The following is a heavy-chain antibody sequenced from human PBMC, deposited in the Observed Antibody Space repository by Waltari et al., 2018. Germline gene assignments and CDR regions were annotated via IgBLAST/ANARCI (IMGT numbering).Heavy chain of an antibody. Sequence: EVQLLESGGGLVQPGGSLRLSCAAFGFLFSSNGMNWFRQAPGKGLEWVSGISAGGEDTYYAESVKGRFTISRDNSKNTLYVQLSSLTAQDTAVYYCGTRYTWGQGTLVTVSS. CDR3: GTRYT. V-gene: IGHV3-23*01. J-gene: IGHJ4*02. D-gene: IGHD3-9*01. CDR1: GFLFSSNG. CDR2: ISAGGEDT.